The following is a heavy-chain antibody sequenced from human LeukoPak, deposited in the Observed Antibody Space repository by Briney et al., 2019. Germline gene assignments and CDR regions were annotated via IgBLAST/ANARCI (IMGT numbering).Heavy chain of an antibody. CDR2: INPSGGST. Sequence: ASVKVSCKASGYTFTSYGISWVRQAPGQGLEWMGIINPSGGSTSYAQKFQGRVTMTRDTSTSTVYMELSSLRSEDTAVYYCARDGSYGMDVWGQGTTVTVSS. CDR1: GYTFTSYG. D-gene: IGHD2-2*03. J-gene: IGHJ6*02. V-gene: IGHV1-46*03. CDR3: ARDGSYGMDV.